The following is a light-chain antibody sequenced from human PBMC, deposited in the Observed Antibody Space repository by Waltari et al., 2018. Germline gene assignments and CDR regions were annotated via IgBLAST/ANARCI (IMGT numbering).Light chain of an antibody. CDR3: NSRDSSGTVV. Sequence: SSELTQDPAVSVALGQTVRITCQGDSLRSYYASWYQQKPGQAPVLVIYGKNNRPSGRPDRFSGSSSGNTASLTITGAQAEDEADYYCNSRDSSGTVVFGGGTKLTVL. V-gene: IGLV3-19*01. CDR2: GKN. CDR1: SLRSYY. J-gene: IGLJ2*01.